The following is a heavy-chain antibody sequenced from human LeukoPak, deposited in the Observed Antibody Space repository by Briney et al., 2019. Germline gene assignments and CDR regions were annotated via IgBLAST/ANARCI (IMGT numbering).Heavy chain of an antibody. D-gene: IGHD6-19*01. CDR2: ISGSGGST. Sequence: GGSLRLSCAASGFTFTSYAMSWVRQAPGKGLEWVSAISGSGGSTYYADSVKGRFTISRDNSKNTLYLQMNSLRAEDTAVYYCAKSEQWPRNFDYWGQGTLVTVSS. CDR3: AKSEQWPRNFDY. CDR1: GFTFTSYA. V-gene: IGHV3-23*01. J-gene: IGHJ4*02.